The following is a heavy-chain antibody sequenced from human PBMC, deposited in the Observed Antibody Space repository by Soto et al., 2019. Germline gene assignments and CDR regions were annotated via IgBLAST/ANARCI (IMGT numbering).Heavy chain of an antibody. D-gene: IGHD4-4*01. CDR2: IYPADSDT. CDR1: DFSFVSYW. CDR3: ARKTGGNFIDF. V-gene: IGHV5-51*01. Sequence: GESLKISCKGSDFSFVSYWIGWVRQMPGKGLEWMGAIYPADSDTRYSPSFQGQVTISADKTISTTYLQWSSLKATDTAMYFCARKTGGNFIDFWGQGTLVTVSS. J-gene: IGHJ4*02.